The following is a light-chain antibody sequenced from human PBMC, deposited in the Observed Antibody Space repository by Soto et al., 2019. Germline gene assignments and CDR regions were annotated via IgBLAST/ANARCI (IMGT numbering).Light chain of an antibody. V-gene: IGKV1-39*01. CDR1: QSVSSY. CDR3: QQSYNSPLT. J-gene: IGKJ4*01. CDR2: TAS. Sequence: DIQMTQSPSSLSASVRDRVTITCRASQSVSSYLNWYQQKPGIAPKLLIYTASELESGVPSRFSGSGSGTDFTLTISSLKPEDFATYYCQQSYNSPLTFGGGTNVEVK.